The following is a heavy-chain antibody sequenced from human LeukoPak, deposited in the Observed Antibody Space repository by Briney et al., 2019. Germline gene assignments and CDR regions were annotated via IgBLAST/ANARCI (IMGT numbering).Heavy chain of an antibody. J-gene: IGHJ6*02. V-gene: IGHV1-3*01. CDR2: INAGNGNT. Sequence: ASVKVSCKASGYTFTSYAMHWVRQAPGQRLEWMGWINAGNGNTKYSQKFQGRVTITRDTSASTAYMELSSLRSEDTAVYYCARDSHSSSSPRYGMDVWGQGTTVTVSS. CDR1: GYTFTSYA. D-gene: IGHD6-6*01. CDR3: ARDSHSSSSPRYGMDV.